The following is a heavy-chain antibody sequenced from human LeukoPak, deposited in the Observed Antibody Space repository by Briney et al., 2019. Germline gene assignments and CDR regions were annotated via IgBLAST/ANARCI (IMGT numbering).Heavy chain of an antibody. CDR3: ARGASVVAGNDNAFDI. V-gene: IGHV3-21*01. D-gene: IGHD6-19*01. CDR1: GFTFSSYS. Sequence: GGSLRLSCAASGFTFSSYSMNWVRQAPGKGLEWVSSISSSSSYIYYADSVKGRFTISRNNARNSLYLQMNSLRAEDTAVYYCARGASVVAGNDNAFDIWGQGTMVTVSS. J-gene: IGHJ3*02. CDR2: ISSSSSYI.